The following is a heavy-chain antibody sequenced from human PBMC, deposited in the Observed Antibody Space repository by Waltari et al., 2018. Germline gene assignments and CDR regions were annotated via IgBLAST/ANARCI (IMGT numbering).Heavy chain of an antibody. D-gene: IGHD2-21*02. CDR1: GDSVSSGDYS. Sequence: QVQLQESGPGLVKPSQTLSLTCTVPGDSVSSGDYSWTWIRQPPGKRLEWIGYIYDSGSTYYSPSLKSRVTISVDTSKNQFSLKLSSVTAADTAVYYCASCGGDCLGGFDIWGQGTMVTVSS. V-gene: IGHV4-30-4*07. CDR3: ASCGGDCLGGFDI. J-gene: IGHJ3*02. CDR2: IYDSGST.